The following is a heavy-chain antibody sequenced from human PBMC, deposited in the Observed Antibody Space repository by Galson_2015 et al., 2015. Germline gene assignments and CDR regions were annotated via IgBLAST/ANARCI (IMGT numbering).Heavy chain of an antibody. D-gene: IGHD6-13*01. CDR1: GFTFSSYG. V-gene: IGHV3-30*18. J-gene: IGHJ4*02. CDR2: ISYDGSNK. Sequence: SLRLSCAASGFTFSSYGMHWVRQAPGKGLEWVAVISYDGSNKYYADSVKGRFTISRDNSENTLYLQMNSLRAEDTAVYYCAKDGWEYSSSWYGSDYFDYWGQGTLVTVSS. CDR3: AKDGWEYSSSWYGSDYFDY.